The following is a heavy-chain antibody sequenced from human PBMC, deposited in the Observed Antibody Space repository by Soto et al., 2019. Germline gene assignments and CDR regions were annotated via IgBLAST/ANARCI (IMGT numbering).Heavy chain of an antibody. V-gene: IGHV3-53*01. J-gene: IGHJ4*02. CDR2: IYRGETT. D-gene: IGHD2-21*02. CDR3: TRDGRGLGRLSLFEY. Sequence: GGSLRLSCAASGFNVNSDYMNWVRQTPGKGLEWVASIYRGETTYYADSVRGRFTISSDKSKNTLYFQLSSLRIEDTAVYYCTRDGRGLGRLSLFEYWGQGVLVTVSS. CDR1: GFNVNSDY.